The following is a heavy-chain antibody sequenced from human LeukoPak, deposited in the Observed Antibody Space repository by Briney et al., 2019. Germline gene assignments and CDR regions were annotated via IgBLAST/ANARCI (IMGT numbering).Heavy chain of an antibody. D-gene: IGHD3-16*01. J-gene: IGHJ6*03. CDR3: ASVGPPCNYYYMDV. CDR2: IKQDGSEK. Sequence: GGSLRLSCAASGFTFSSYWMTCGRQAPGKGLEWVANIKQDGSEKYSVDSLKGRFTISRDNAKKLLYLQMNSLRVEDTAVYYCASVGPPCNYYYMDVWGKGTTVTVSS. CDR1: GFTFSSYW. V-gene: IGHV3-7*01.